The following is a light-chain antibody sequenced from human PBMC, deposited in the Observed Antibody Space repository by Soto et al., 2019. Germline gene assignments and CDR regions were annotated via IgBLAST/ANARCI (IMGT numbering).Light chain of an antibody. CDR2: AAS. Sequence: IQMTQSPSSLSASVGDRVTITCRATQNISNYLNWYQQKPGKAPKLLIFAASNLHSGVPSRFSGSGSGTDFILPINNLQAEDFATYYCLQEYNYPRTFGQGTKVDIK. V-gene: IGKV1-6*01. J-gene: IGKJ1*01. CDR1: QNISNY. CDR3: LQEYNYPRT.